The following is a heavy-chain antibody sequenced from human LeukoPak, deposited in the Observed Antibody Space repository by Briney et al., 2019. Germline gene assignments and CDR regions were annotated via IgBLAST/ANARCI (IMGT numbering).Heavy chain of an antibody. V-gene: IGHV4-59*01. J-gene: IGHJ4*02. D-gene: IGHD3-3*01. CDR3: ARLDYDFWSNEYYFDY. Sequence: PSETLSLTCTVSGGSISSYYWSWIRQPPGKGLEWIGYIYYSGSTNYNPSLKSRVTISVDTSKNQFSLKLSSVTAADTAVYYCARLDYDFWSNEYYFDYWGQGTLVTVSS. CDR2: IYYSGST. CDR1: GGSISSYY.